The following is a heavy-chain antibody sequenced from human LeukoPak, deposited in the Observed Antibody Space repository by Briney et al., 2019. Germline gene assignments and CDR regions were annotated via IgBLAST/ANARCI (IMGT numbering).Heavy chain of an antibody. Sequence: AETLSLTCAVYGGSFSGYYWSWIRQPPGKGLEWIGEINHSGSTNYNPSLKSRVTISVDTSKKQFSLKLSSVTAADTAVYYCVTYYFDSSGPKKNYWGQGTLVTVSS. D-gene: IGHD3-22*01. CDR3: VTYYFDSSGPKKNY. CDR1: GGSFSGYY. J-gene: IGHJ4*02. CDR2: INHSGST. V-gene: IGHV4-34*01.